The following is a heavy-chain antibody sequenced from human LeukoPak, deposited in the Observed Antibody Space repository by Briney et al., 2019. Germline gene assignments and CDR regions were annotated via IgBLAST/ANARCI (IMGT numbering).Heavy chain of an antibody. CDR3: AREDGYNYFDY. D-gene: IGHD5-24*01. CDR1: GFTYSSYE. CDR2: INSGGSTL. Sequence: GGSLRLSCAASGFTYSSYEMNWVRQAPGKGLEWVSYINSGGSTLYYADSVKGRFTISRDNAKNSLYLQMNSLRAEDTAVYYCAREDGYNYFDYWGQGTLVTVSS. V-gene: IGHV3-48*03. J-gene: IGHJ4*02.